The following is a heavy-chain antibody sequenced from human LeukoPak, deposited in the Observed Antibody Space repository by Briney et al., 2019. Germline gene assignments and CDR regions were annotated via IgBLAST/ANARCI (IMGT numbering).Heavy chain of an antibody. Sequence: SQTLSLTCTVSGGSISSGGYYWTWIRQLPGKGLEWIGYIYYSGSTYSNASLKSRIITSVDASENQFSLNLTSVTAADTAVYYCARGSYGYNYGNGLDSWGHGTLVTVSS. CDR2: IYYSGST. D-gene: IGHD5-18*01. CDR1: GGSISSGGYY. J-gene: IGHJ5*01. CDR3: ARGSYGYNYGNGLDS. V-gene: IGHV4-31*03.